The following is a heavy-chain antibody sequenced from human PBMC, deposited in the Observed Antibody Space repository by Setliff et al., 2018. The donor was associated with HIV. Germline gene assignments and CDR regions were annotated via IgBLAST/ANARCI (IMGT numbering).Heavy chain of an antibody. CDR2: IYYSGST. J-gene: IGHJ6*03. CDR3: ARDRSSGRGYYYYYYMDV. CDR1: GGSISSSTYY. V-gene: IGHV4-61*01. Sequence: SETLSLTCSVSGGSISSSTYYWSWIRQHPGKGLEWIGYIYYSGSTNYNPSLKSRVTISVDTSKNQFSLKLSSVTAADTAVYYCARDRSSGRGYYYYYYMDVWGKGTTVTVSS. D-gene: IGHD6-19*01.